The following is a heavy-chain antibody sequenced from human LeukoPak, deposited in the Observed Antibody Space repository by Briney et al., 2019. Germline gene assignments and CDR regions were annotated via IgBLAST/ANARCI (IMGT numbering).Heavy chain of an antibody. CDR2: INQDGSEK. Sequence: GGSLRLSCAASGFTFSTYWMTWVRQAPGKGLEWVANINQDGSEKHYVDSVKGRFTISRDNAKNSLYLQMNSLRAEDTAVYYCARSYGAFSGPVAYWGQGTLVTLSS. J-gene: IGHJ4*02. V-gene: IGHV3-7*01. CDR1: GFTFSTYW. CDR3: ARSYGAFSGPVAY. D-gene: IGHD4-17*01.